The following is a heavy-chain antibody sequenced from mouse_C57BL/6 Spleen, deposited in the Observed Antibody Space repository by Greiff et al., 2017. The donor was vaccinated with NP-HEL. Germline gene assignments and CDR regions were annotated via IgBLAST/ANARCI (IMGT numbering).Heavy chain of an antibody. CDR2: INYDGSST. Sequence: EVQVVESEGGLVQPGRSMKLSCTASGFTFSDYYMAWVRQVPEKGLEWVANINYDGSSTYYLDSLKSRFIISRDNAKNILYLQMSSLKSEDTATYYCARDPYDGAMDYWGQGTSVTVSS. CDR1: GFTFSDYY. CDR3: ARDPYDGAMDY. J-gene: IGHJ4*01. D-gene: IGHD2-12*01. V-gene: IGHV5-16*01.